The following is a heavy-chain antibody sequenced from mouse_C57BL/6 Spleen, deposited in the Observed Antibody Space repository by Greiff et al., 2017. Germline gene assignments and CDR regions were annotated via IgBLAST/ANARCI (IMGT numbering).Heavy chain of an antibody. J-gene: IGHJ2*01. Sequence: VQLQQSGPELVKPGASVKISCKASGYTFTDYYMNWVKQSHGKSLEWIGDINPNNGGTSYNQKFKGKATLTVDKSSSTAYMELRSLTSEDSAVYYCARTIYGYYAFDYWGQGTTLTVSS. CDR2: INPNNGGT. D-gene: IGHD2-3*01. CDR3: ARTIYGYYAFDY. V-gene: IGHV1-26*01. CDR1: GYTFTDYY.